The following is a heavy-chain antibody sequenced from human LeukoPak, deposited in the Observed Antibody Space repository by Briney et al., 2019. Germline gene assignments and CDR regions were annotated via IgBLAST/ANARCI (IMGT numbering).Heavy chain of an antibody. J-gene: IGHJ3*02. CDR1: GFTFSNYE. Sequence: GGSLRLSCAASGFTFSNYEMKWVRQAPGKGLEWLSYISVGGTITYYADSVKGRFTISRDNSKNTLYLQMNSLRAEDTAVYYCARSKYYYDSSGYSTADAFDIWGQGTMVTVSS. CDR3: ARSKYYYDSSGYSTADAFDI. V-gene: IGHV3-48*03. D-gene: IGHD3-22*01. CDR2: ISVGGTIT.